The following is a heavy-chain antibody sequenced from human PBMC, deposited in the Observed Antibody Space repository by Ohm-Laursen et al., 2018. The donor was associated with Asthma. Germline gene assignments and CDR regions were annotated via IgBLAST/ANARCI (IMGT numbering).Heavy chain of an antibody. D-gene: IGHD2-15*01. J-gene: IGHJ6*02. Sequence: SLRLSCAASGYTFSRYSIHWVRQTPGKGLECVSAIIGSGADTYYADTVKGRFTISRDNSKNTLYLQMDTLRAEDTAVYYCARETATGSQNIHYYDLDVWGQGTTVIVSS. CDR2: IIGSGADT. V-gene: IGHV3-23*01. CDR3: ARETATGSQNIHYYDLDV. CDR1: GYTFSRYS.